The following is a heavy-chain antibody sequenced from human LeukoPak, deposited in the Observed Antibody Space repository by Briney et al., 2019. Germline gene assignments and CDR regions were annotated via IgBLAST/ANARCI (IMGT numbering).Heavy chain of an antibody. D-gene: IGHD3-3*01. CDR2: ISYGGSNK. Sequence: PGGSLRLSCAASGFTFSSYGMHWVRQAPGKGLEWVAVISYGGSNKYYADSVKGRFTISRDNSKNTLYLQMNSLRAEDTAVYYCAKDHRYYDFWSGYYPGGDYYYGMDVWGQGTTVTVSS. J-gene: IGHJ6*02. CDR1: GFTFSSYG. V-gene: IGHV3-30*18. CDR3: AKDHRYYDFWSGYYPGGDYYYGMDV.